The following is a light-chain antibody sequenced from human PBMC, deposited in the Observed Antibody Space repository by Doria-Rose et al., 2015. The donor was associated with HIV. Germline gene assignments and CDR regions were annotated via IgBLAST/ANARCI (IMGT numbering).Light chain of an antibody. CDR2: DGS. Sequence: TQSPGTLSLSPGERATLSCRASQSFSSTYLAWYRQKPGQAPSLLIYDGSTRATGIPDRFSASGSGTDFTLTINRLEPEDFALYYRHQYGTSWTFGQETKVEI. J-gene: IGKJ1*01. CDR3: HQYGTSWT. V-gene: IGKV3-20*01. CDR1: QSFSSTY.